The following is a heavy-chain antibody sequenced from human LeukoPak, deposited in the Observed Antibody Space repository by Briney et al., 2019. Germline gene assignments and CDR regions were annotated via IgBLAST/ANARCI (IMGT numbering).Heavy chain of an antibody. Sequence: GGSLRLSCAAPGFTFSSYDMHWVRHATGKGLEWVSAIGTAGDTYYPGSVKGRFTISRENAKNSLYLQMNSLRAGDTAVYYCARECRSGSYCRDAFDIWGQGTMVTVSS. V-gene: IGHV3-13*01. CDR1: GFTFSSYD. CDR2: IGTAGDT. J-gene: IGHJ3*02. CDR3: ARECRSGSYCRDAFDI. D-gene: IGHD1-26*01.